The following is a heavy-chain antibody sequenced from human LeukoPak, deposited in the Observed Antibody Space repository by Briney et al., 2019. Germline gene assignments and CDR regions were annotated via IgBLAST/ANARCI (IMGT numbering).Heavy chain of an antibody. CDR3: AKDTLRYFDWLYAFDY. D-gene: IGHD3-9*01. CDR1: GFTFSSYG. CDR2: IWYDGSNK. V-gene: IGHV3-33*06. J-gene: IGHJ4*02. Sequence: GRSLRLSCAASGFTFSSYGMHWVRQAPGKGLEWVAVIWYDGSNKYYADSVKDRFTISRDNSKNTLYLQMNSLRAEDTAVYYCAKDTLRYFDWLYAFDYWGQGTLVTVSS.